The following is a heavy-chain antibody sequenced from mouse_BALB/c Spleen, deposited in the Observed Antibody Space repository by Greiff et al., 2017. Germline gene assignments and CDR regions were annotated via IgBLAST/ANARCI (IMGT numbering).Heavy chain of an antibody. Sequence: EVMLVESGGGLVQPGGSLRLSCATSGFTFTDYYMSWVRQPPGKALEWLGFIRNKANGYTTEYSASVKGRFTISRDNSQSILYLQMNTLRAEDSATYYCARDDQYGNYYAMDYWGQGTSVTVSS. CDR2: IRNKANGYTT. CDR1: GFTFTDYY. J-gene: IGHJ4*01. CDR3: ARDDQYGNYYAMDY. D-gene: IGHD2-10*02. V-gene: IGHV7-3*02.